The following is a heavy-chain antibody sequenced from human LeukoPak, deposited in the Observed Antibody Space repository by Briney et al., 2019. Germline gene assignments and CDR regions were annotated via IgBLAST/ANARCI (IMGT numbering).Heavy chain of an antibody. CDR1: GFTFSSYG. V-gene: IGHV3-30*18. J-gene: IGHJ3*02. CDR3: AKDRSKYSYGYGLGAFDI. CDR2: ISYDGSNK. D-gene: IGHD5-18*01. Sequence: GGSLRLSCAASGFTFSSYGMHWVRQAPGKGLEWVAVISYDGSNKYYADSVKGRFTIYRDNSKNTLYLQMNSLRAEDTAVYYCAKDRSKYSYGYGLGAFDIWGQGTMVTVSS.